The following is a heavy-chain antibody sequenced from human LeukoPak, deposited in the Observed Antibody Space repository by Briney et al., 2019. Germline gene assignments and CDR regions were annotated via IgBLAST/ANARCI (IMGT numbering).Heavy chain of an antibody. D-gene: IGHD4-23*01. V-gene: IGHV3-23*01. J-gene: IGHJ4*02. CDR1: GFTFSSYA. Sequence: GGSLRLSCAASGFTFSSYAISWVRQAPGKGLEWVSAISGSGDTTYYADSVKGRFTISRDNSKNTLYLQMNSLRAEDTAVYYCAKDRTGVTRGVDYWGQGTLVTVSS. CDR2: ISGSGDTT. CDR3: AKDRTGVTRGVDY.